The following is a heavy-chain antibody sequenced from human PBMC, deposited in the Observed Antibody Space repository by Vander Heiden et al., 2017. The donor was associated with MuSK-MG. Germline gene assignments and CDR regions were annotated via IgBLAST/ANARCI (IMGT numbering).Heavy chain of an antibody. CDR2: ISHSGNT. CDR3: ARSDYSYFYMDV. CDR1: GGSINSADYS. J-gene: IGHJ6*03. V-gene: IGHV4-30-2*01. Sequence: QMQLQESGSGLVKPSQTLSLTCTVHGGSINSADYSWTWIRQPPGKGLEWIGYISHSGNTYYHPSLKSRVDILLDRSKKQFSLRLRSVTATDTAVYYCARSDYSYFYMDVWGKGITVTVSS.